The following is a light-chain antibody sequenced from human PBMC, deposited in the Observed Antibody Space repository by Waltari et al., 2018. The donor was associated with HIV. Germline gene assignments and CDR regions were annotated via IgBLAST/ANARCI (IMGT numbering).Light chain of an antibody. CDR1: QSVSSN. CDR3: QQYNNWPPIT. Sequence: EIVMTQSPATLSVSPGDRATLSSRASQSVSSNLAWYQQKPGQAPRLLIYGASTRATGIPARFSGSGSGTDFTLTISSLQSEDFAVYYCQQYNNWPPITFGQGTRLEIK. J-gene: IGKJ5*01. V-gene: IGKV3-15*01. CDR2: GAS.